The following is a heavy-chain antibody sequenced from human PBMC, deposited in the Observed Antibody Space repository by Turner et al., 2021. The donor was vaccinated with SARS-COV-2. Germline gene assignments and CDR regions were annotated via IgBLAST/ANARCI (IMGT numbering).Heavy chain of an antibody. CDR1: GSTFSSYT. CDR2: IRSSSSYI. V-gene: IGHV3-21*01. Sequence: EVQLVESGGGLVKPGGSLRLSCADSGSTFSSYTMYWVRQAPGKGLEWYSSIRSSSSYIYYADSVKGRFTISRDNAKNSLYLQMNSLRAEDTAVYYCARGTYYYDSSVYSGTNWFDPWGQGTLVTVSS. J-gene: IGHJ5*02. D-gene: IGHD3-22*01. CDR3: ARGTYYYDSSVYSGTNWFDP.